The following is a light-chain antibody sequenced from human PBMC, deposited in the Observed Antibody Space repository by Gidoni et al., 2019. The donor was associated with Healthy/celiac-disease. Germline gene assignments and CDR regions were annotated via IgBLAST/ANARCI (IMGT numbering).Light chain of an antibody. CDR1: QSFSSN. J-gene: IGKJ4*01. V-gene: IGKV3-15*01. CDR2: GAS. CDR3: QQYNNWPRLT. Sequence: IVMTQPPATLPVSPGERATFPCRASQSFSSNLAWYQQKPGQAPRLLIYGASTRATGIPARVSGSGSGTEFTLTISSLQSEDFAVYYCQQYNNWPRLTFGGGTKVEIK.